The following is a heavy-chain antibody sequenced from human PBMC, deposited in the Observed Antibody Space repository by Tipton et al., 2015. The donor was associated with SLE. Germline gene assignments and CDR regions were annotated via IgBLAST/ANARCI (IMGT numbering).Heavy chain of an antibody. J-gene: IGHJ4*02. CDR3: ARDIPSGYHDY. CDR2: IQGGT. Sequence: TLSLTCSVSGGPISSHFWIWIRQSPGKGLEWIGYIQGGTMYNPSFKSRVTISRDTSKNQFSLTLTSVTAADAAVYYCARDIPSGYHDYWGQGTLITVSS. D-gene: IGHD5-12*01. CDR1: GGPISSHF. V-gene: IGHV4-4*08.